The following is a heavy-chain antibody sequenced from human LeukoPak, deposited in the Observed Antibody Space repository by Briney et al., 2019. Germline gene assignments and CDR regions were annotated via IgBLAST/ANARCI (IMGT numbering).Heavy chain of an antibody. D-gene: IGHD6-19*01. CDR3: AKGVIAVAGTLNGFDP. V-gene: IGHV3-9*01. CDR1: GFTFNYYA. Sequence: GGSLRLSCAASGFTFNYYAMHWVRQAPGKGLEWVSGISWNSGSIGYADSVKGRFTISRDNAKNSLYLQMNSLRAEDTALYYCAKGVIAVAGTLNGFDPWGQGTLVTVSS. J-gene: IGHJ5*02. CDR2: ISWNSGSI.